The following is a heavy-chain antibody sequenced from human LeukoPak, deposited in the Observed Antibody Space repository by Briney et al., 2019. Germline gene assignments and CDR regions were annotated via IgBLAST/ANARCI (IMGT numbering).Heavy chain of an antibody. D-gene: IGHD6-19*01. CDR3: AKAGIGVVGYFDY. CDR1: GFTFSSYA. Sequence: PGGSLRLSCAASGFTFSSYAMSWVPQAPGKGLEWVSAIRVSGGGTYYADSVRGRFTISRDNSKNTLYLQMHSLRDEDTALYYCAKAGIGVVGYFDYWGEGTLVTVSS. CDR2: IRVSGGGT. V-gene: IGHV3-23*01. J-gene: IGHJ4*02.